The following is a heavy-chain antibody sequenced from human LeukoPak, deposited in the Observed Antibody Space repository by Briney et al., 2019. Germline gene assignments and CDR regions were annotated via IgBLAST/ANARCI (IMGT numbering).Heavy chain of an antibody. CDR3: ARGGHFEY. Sequence: SQTLALMCGISGDSDSSDSSVGNWFRQSPSRGLEWLGRSYYKSRWYYDYAVSVKSRIAIKPDTSKNQFSLQLNSVTPEDTAVYYCARGGHFEYWGQGTLVTVSS. J-gene: IGHJ4*02. CDR2: SYYKSRWYY. CDR1: GDSDSSDSSV. V-gene: IGHV6-1*01. D-gene: IGHD6-25*01.